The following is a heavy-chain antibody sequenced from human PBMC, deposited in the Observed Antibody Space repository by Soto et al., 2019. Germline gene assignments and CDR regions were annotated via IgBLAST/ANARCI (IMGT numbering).Heavy chain of an antibody. CDR2: IVPIVDTS. CDR3: VRVVAIPGYPDN. J-gene: IGHJ4*02. V-gene: IGHV1-69*12. Sequence: QFQLVQSGAEVRQPASSVKVSCKTSGGTFSSYAISWVRQAPGHGLEWMGGIVPIVDTSTYAQKFQGRVTITADESTSTVYMELSSLRSDDTAVYYCVRVVAIPGYPDNWGQGTLVTVSS. CDR1: GGTFSSYA. D-gene: IGHD5-12*01.